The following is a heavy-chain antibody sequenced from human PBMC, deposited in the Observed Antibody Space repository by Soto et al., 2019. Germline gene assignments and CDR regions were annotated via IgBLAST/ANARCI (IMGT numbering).Heavy chain of an antibody. J-gene: IGHJ5*02. CDR2: ISGSGGTS. CDR1: GFTFSNDA. D-gene: IGHD1-1*01. V-gene: IGHV3-23*01. Sequence: PGGSLRLSCAASGFTFSNDAMSWVRQAPGKGLEWVSTISGSGGTSYYSDSVKGRFTISRDNSNNTLCLQMNSLRAEDTALYYCAPQRDGSNNSPHPSWGQGNLVTVSS. CDR3: APQRDGSNNSPHPS.